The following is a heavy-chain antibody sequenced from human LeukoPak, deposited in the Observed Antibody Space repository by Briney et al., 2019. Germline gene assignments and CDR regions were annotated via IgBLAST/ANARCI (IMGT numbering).Heavy chain of an antibody. D-gene: IGHD5-12*01. Sequence: VASVKVPFKASGFSFSSYYMHWVRRAPGQGLEWMGIINPSGDSTSYTQKFHGRVTMTRDTSTTTVYMELSSLTSDDTAVYYCARDPSNSGYDYLYYFDYWGQGTLVTVSS. CDR3: ARDPSNSGYDYLYYFDY. V-gene: IGHV1-46*01. CDR2: INPSGDST. CDR1: GFSFSSYY. J-gene: IGHJ4*02.